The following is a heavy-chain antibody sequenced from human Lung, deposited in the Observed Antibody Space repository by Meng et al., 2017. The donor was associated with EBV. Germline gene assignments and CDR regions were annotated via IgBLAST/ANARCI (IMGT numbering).Heavy chain of an antibody. J-gene: IGHJ5*02. V-gene: IGHV4-4*02. Sequence: QGQLQGSGAGLVKPSETLSLTCAVSGGSISSINWWTWVRQPPGKGLEWIGEIYHSGSTNYNPSLKSRVTISVDKSKNQFSLKLSSVTAADTAVYYCARVAAAGNEWFDPWGQGTLVTVSS. CDR3: ARVAAAGNEWFDP. D-gene: IGHD6-13*01. CDR2: IYHSGST. CDR1: GGSISSINW.